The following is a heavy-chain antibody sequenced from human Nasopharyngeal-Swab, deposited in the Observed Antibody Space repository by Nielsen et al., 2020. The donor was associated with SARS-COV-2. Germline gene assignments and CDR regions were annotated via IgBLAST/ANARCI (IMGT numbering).Heavy chain of an antibody. CDR1: GGSISSYY. J-gene: IGHJ4*02. V-gene: IGHV4-59*01. CDR3: ARRAIAVAGTGLDY. D-gene: IGHD6-19*01. Sequence: SETLSLTCTVSGGSISSYYWSWIRQPPGKGLEWIGYIYYSGSTNYNPSLKSRVTISVDTSKNQFSLKLSSVTAADTAVYYCARRAIAVAGTGLDYWGQGTLVTVSS. CDR2: IYYSGST.